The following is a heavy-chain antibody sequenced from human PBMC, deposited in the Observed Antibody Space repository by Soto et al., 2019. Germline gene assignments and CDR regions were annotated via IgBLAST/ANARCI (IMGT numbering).Heavy chain of an antibody. J-gene: IGHJ4*02. Sequence: QVQLQESGPGLVKPSGTLSLACAVSGDSISSSKWWSWVRQPPGKGLEWIGEIYHSGRTNYNPSLKSRVIIPVAKSKNPLSLRLGSVTDAATAVYCCARGERQQQRHCLGQGTLVTVSS. D-gene: IGHD6-13*01. V-gene: IGHV4-4*01. CDR3: ARGERQQQRHC. CDR2: IYHSGRT. CDR1: GDSISSSKW.